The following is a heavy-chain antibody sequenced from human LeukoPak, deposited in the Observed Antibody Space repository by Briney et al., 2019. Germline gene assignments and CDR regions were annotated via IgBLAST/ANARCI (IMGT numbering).Heavy chain of an antibody. CDR3: ARDRSGYSDY. V-gene: IGHV3-66*01. J-gene: IGHJ4*02. CDR2: IYSGGST. CDR1: GFTVSSNY. Sequence: GGSLRLSCAASGFTVSSNYMSWDRQAPGKGLEWVSVIYSGGSTYYADSVKGRFTISRDNSKNTLYLQMNSLRAEDTAVYYCARDRSGYSDYWGQGTPVTVSS. D-gene: IGHD3-22*01.